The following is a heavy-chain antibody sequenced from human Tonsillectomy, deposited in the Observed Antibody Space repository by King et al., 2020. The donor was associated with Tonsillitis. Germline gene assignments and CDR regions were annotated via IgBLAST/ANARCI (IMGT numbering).Heavy chain of an antibody. CDR3: ASLTMVRGDY. Sequence: VQLQQWGAGLLKPSETLSLTCAVYGGSFSGYYWSWIRQPPGKGLEWIGEINHSGSTNYNPSLKSRVTISVDTSKNQFSLKLSSVTAADMAVYYCASLTMVRGDYWGQGTLVTVSS. D-gene: IGHD3-10*01. CDR1: GGSFSGYY. V-gene: IGHV4-34*01. CDR2: INHSGST. J-gene: IGHJ4*02.